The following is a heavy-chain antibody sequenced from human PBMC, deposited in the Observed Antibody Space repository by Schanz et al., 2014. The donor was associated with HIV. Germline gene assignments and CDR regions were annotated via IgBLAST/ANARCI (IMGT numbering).Heavy chain of an antibody. D-gene: IGHD1-1*01. CDR2: ISYDGSNK. CDR1: GFTFSTKG. J-gene: IGHJ4*02. CDR3: AKRRDSGYAYFDY. Sequence: QVHLVESGGGVVQPGRSLRLSCAASGFTFSTKGMHWVRQAPGKGLEWVAVISYDGSNKYYADSVKGRFTISRDNSKNTLYLQMNSLRAEDTAVYYCAKRRDSGYAYFDYWGQGTLVTVSS. V-gene: IGHV3-30*18.